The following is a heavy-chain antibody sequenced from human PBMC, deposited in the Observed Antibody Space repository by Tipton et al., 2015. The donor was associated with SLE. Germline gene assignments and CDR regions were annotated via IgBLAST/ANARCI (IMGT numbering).Heavy chain of an antibody. D-gene: IGHD1-26*01. Sequence: TLSLTCAVSGYSISSGYYWGWIRQPPGKGLEWIGSIYHSGSTYYNPSLKSRVTISVDTSKNPFSLKLSSVTAADTAVYYCARHSGSYTDAFDIWGQGTMVTVSS. V-gene: IGHV4-38-2*01. CDR2: IYHSGST. CDR1: GYSISSGYY. CDR3: ARHSGSYTDAFDI. J-gene: IGHJ3*02.